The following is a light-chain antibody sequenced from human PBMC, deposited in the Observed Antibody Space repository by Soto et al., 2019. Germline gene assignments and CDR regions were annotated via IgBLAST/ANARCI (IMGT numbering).Light chain of an antibody. Sequence: IGMKQSPSTLSVSPGERATLSCRASQSVSSDLAWYHQKPGQAPRLLIYGASTRATGIPARFSGSGSGTEFTLTINSLQSEDFAVYYCQQYNNWPRTFGQGTKVAIK. CDR1: QSVSSD. CDR2: GAS. J-gene: IGKJ1*01. V-gene: IGKV3-15*01. CDR3: QQYNNWPRT.